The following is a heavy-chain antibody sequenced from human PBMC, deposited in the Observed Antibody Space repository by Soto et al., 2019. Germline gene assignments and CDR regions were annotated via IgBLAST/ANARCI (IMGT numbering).Heavy chain of an antibody. Sequence: GSLRLSCAASGFTFSDYYMSWIRQAPGKGLEWVSYISSSGSTIYYADSVKGRFTISRDNAKNSLYLQMNSLRAEDTAVYYCVRGGNYHFRSGYLGGHYYFVIDVWGQGTTVTVYS. V-gene: IGHV3-11*01. CDR2: ISSSGSTI. D-gene: IGHD3-3*01. J-gene: IGHJ6*02. CDR3: VRGGNYHFRSGYLGGHYYFVIDV. CDR1: GFTFSDYY.